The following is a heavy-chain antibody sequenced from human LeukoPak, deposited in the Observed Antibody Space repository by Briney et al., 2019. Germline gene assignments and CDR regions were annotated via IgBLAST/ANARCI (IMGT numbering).Heavy chain of an antibody. V-gene: IGHV4-59*01. Sequence: SETLSLTCTVSGGSISSYYWSWIRQPPGKGLEWIGYIYYSGSTNYNPSLKSRVTISVDTSKNQFSLKLSSVTAADTAVYYCARVGLLWFGEKGWFDPWGQGTLVTVSS. CDR1: GGSISSYY. CDR3: ARVGLLWFGEKGWFDP. J-gene: IGHJ5*02. CDR2: IYYSGST. D-gene: IGHD3-10*01.